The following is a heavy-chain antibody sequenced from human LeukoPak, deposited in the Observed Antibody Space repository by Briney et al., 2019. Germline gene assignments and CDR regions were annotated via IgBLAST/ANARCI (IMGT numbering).Heavy chain of an antibody. Sequence: PSETLSLTCTVSGGSISSSSYYWGWIRQPPGKGLEWIGNIYYSGTTYYNPSLKSRVTISVDTSKNQFSLKLSSVTAADTAVYQCVGEYWSGGSCFFDYWGQGTLVTVSS. CDR1: GGSISSSSYY. CDR3: VGEYWSGGSCFFDY. J-gene: IGHJ4*02. CDR2: IYYSGTT. D-gene: IGHD2-15*01. V-gene: IGHV4-39*01.